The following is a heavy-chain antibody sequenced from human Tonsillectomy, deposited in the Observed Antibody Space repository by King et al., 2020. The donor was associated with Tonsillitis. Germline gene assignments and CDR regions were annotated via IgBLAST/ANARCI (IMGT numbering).Heavy chain of an antibody. J-gene: IGHJ5*02. D-gene: IGHD6-13*01. CDR3: ARDGGYSSFLGWFDP. Sequence: QLVQSGAEVKKPGASVKVSCKASAYTFTGYYMHWVRQAPGQGLEWMGWINPNSGGTNYAQKFQGRVTMTRDTSISTAYMELSRLGSDNTAVYYCARDGGYSSFLGWFDPWGQGTLVTVSS. CDR2: INPNSGGT. V-gene: IGHV1-2*02. CDR1: AYTFTGYY.